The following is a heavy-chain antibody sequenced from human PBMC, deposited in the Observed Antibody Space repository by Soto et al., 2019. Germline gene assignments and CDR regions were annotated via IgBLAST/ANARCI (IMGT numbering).Heavy chain of an antibody. CDR3: ARYIYGQGFKA. D-gene: IGHD3-3*02. CDR2: MRANSGDT. CDR1: GDIFTNFD. V-gene: IGHV1-8*01. Sequence: QVQLVQPGAEVRKPGASVKVSCKASGDIFTNFDFNWVRQATGQGLEWIGWMRANSGDTGHDQKFQGRVSMPRDTSMSTAYMELSSLRAEYAAVYYCARYIYGQGFKAWGQGTLVFVSS. J-gene: IGHJ5*02.